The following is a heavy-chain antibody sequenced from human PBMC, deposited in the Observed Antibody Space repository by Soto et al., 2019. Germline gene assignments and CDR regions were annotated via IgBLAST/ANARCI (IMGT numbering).Heavy chain of an antibody. Sequence: PGKSLKISCKGSGYSFTSYWIGWVRQMPGKGLEWVGIIYPGDSDTRYSPSFQGQVTISADKSISTAYLQWNSLKASDTAMYYCARPQYDILTGYPYCFDYWGQGTLVTVSS. CDR2: IYPGDSDT. CDR3: ARPQYDILTGYPYCFDY. J-gene: IGHJ4*02. D-gene: IGHD3-9*01. V-gene: IGHV5-51*03. CDR1: GYSFTSYW.